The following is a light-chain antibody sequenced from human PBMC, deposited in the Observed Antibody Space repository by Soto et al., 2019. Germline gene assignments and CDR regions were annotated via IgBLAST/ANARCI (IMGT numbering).Light chain of an antibody. CDR2: GNN. CDR1: SSNFGTNT. CDR3: AAWDDSLNGYV. Sequence: QSVLTQSPSASGTPGQRVTISCSGSSSNFGTNTVNWYQQLPGTAPKLLIYGNNQRPSGVPDRFSGSKSGTSASLAISGVQSEDEADYYCAAWDDSLNGYVFGTGTKLTVL. J-gene: IGLJ1*01. V-gene: IGLV1-44*01.